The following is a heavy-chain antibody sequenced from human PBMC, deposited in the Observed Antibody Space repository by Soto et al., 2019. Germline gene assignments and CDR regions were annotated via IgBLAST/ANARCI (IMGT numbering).Heavy chain of an antibody. Sequence: QVQLVQSGAEVKKPGASVKVSCKASGYTFTSYGISWVRQAPGQGLEWMGWISAYNGNTNYAQKLQGRVTMTTDTSTSTAYMELMSLRSDDTAVYYCARGVSATIYYYYYGMDVWGQGTTVTVSS. V-gene: IGHV1-18*01. CDR3: ARGVSATIYYYYYGMDV. D-gene: IGHD1-7*01. CDR2: ISAYNGNT. CDR1: GYTFTSYG. J-gene: IGHJ6*02.